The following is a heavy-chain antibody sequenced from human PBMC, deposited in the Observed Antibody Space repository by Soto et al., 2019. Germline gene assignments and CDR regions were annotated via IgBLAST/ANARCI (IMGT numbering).Heavy chain of an antibody. CDR3: ASQHYCSSTSCTFDY. CDR1: GYSFTSYW. CDR2: IYPGDSDT. D-gene: IGHD2-2*01. J-gene: IGHJ4*02. V-gene: IGHV5-51*01. Sequence: PGESLKISCKGSGYSFTSYWIGWVRQMPGKGLEWMGIIYPGDSDTRYSPSFQGQVTISADKSISTAYLQWSSLKASDTAMYYCASQHYCSSTSCTFDYWGQGTLVTVSS.